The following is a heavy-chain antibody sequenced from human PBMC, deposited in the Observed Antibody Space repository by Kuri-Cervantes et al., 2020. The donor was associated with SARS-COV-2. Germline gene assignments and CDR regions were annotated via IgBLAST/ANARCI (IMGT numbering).Heavy chain of an antibody. V-gene: IGHV4-34*01. D-gene: IGHD4-17*01. CDR1: GGSFSGYY. CDR2: IYYSGST. Sequence: SQTLSLTCAVYGGSFSGYYWSWIRQPPGKGLEWIGYIYYSGSTNYNPSLKSRVTISVDTSKNQFSLKLSSVTAADTAVYYCARGITDYGDYGYYYGMDVWGQGTTVTVSS. J-gene: IGHJ6*02. CDR3: ARGITDYGDYGYYYGMDV.